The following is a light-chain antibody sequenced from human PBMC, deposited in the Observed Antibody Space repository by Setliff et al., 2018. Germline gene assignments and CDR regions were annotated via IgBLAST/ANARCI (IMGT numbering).Light chain of an antibody. CDR3: ASYTATSTPLEV. CDR2: DVI. V-gene: IGLV2-14*03. J-gene: IGLJ1*01. Sequence: QSVLTQPASVSGSPGQSITISCTGSSTDVGRYIFVSWYQQHPGKAPRLMIFDVINRPSGISHRFSGSKSGNTASLTISGLQPEDEADYYCASYTATSTPLEVFGTGTKVTVL. CDR1: STDVGRYIF.